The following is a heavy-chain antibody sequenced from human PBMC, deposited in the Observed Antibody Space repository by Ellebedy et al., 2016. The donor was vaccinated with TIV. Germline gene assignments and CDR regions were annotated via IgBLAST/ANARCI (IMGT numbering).Heavy chain of an antibody. Sequence: GESLKISCAASGFTFSSHDMHWVRQPTGKGLEWVSGITSAGDTYYLSSVKGRFTISRENAKNSLYLQMNSLRAGDTAVYYWARATSGFDFWGQGALVTVSS. D-gene: IGHD3-10*01. J-gene: IGHJ4*02. CDR2: ITSAGDT. V-gene: IGHV3-13*01. CDR1: GFTFSSHD. CDR3: ARATSGFDF.